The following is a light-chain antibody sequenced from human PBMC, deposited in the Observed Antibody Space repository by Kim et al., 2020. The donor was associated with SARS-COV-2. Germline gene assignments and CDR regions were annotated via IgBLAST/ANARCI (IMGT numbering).Light chain of an antibody. CDR3: QQSFPTPLLT. J-gene: IGKJ4*01. CDR2: AAS. CDR1: QRISSY. V-gene: IGKV1-39*01. Sequence: DIQMTQSPSSLSASVGDRVTITCRASQRISSYLNWYQQQPGKAPKLLIYAASSLQSGVPSRFSGSGSGTDFTLTISSLQPEDFATYYRQQSFPTPLLTFGGGTKVDIK.